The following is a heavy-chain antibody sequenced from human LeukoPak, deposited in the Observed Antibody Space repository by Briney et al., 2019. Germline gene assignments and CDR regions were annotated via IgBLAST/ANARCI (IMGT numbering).Heavy chain of an antibody. CDR2: IYYSGST. CDR3: ARPPLRPWSDELTAEYFQH. CDR1: GGSISSSSYY. Sequence: SETLSLTCTVSGGSISSSSYYWGWIRQPPGKGLEWIGSIYYSGSTYYNPSLKSRVTISVDTSKNQFSLKLSSVTAADTAVYYCARPPLRPWSDELTAEYFQHWGQGTLVTVSS. V-gene: IGHV4-39*01. D-gene: IGHD3-3*01. J-gene: IGHJ1*01.